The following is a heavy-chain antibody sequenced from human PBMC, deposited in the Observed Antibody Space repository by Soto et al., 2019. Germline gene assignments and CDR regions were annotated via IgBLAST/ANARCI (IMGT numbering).Heavy chain of an antibody. Sequence: ASVKVSCKASGGTFSSYAISWVRQAPGQGLEWMGGIIPIFGTANYAQKFQGRVTITADESTSTAYMELSSLRSEDTAVYYCAFRKREMATKQTRSVDYWGQGTLVTVSS. D-gene: IGHD5-12*01. CDR1: GGTFSSYA. J-gene: IGHJ4*02. CDR3: AFRKREMATKQTRSVDY. CDR2: IIPIFGTA. V-gene: IGHV1-69*13.